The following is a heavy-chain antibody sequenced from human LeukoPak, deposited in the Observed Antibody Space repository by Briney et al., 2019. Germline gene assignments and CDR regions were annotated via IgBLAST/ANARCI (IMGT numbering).Heavy chain of an antibody. J-gene: IGHJ4*02. V-gene: IGHV1-69*06. Sequence: WASVKVSCKASGGTLSSYAISWVRQAPGQGLEWMGGIIPIFGTANYAQKFQGRVTITADKSTSTAYMELSRLRSDDTAVYYCARDGRTRGYCSGGSCYSIAYWGQGTLVTVSS. CDR3: ARDGRTRGYCSGGSCYSIAY. D-gene: IGHD2-15*01. CDR2: IIPIFGTA. CDR1: GGTLSSYA.